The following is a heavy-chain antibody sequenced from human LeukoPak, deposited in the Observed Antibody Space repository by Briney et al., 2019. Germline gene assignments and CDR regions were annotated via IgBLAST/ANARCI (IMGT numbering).Heavy chain of an antibody. Sequence: ASVRVSCKPSGYTFTSYYMHWVRQAPGQGLEWMGIINPSGGSTNYAQKFQGRVTMTRDTSTSTVYMELSGLRSEDTAVYYCGGRCCSGGVCPLGYWGQGNLVTVSS. CDR2: INPSGGST. CDR1: GYTFTSYY. D-gene: IGHD2-8*02. CDR3: GGRCCSGGVCPLGY. J-gene: IGHJ4*02. V-gene: IGHV1-46*01.